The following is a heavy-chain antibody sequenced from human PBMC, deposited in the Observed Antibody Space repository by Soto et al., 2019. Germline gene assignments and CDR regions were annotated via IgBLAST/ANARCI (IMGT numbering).Heavy chain of an antibody. J-gene: IGHJ4*02. CDR3: AKDGGVGGTLGLFDY. V-gene: IGHV3-30*18. Sequence: QVQLVESGGGAVQPGESLRLSCVASGFDFTYYAMHWVRQAPGKGLESVAVMSSDGSKIHHTDSVKGRFTISRDKSKNTLYLQMNSLRKEDPAVYFCAKDGGVGGTLGLFDYWGQGTLVSVSS. CDR2: MSSDGSKI. CDR1: GFDFTYYA. D-gene: IGHD1-26*01.